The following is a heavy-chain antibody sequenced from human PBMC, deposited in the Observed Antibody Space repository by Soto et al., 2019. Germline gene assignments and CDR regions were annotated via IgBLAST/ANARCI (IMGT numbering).Heavy chain of an antibody. Sequence: PSETLSLTCTVSGDSISSSSSYWGWIRQPPGKGLEWIAIISNSGTTYYTPPLKSQLTISVDTSKNQFSLNLASVTAADTAIYYCARRNYPYYFDYWGQGTLVTVSS. CDR3: ARRNYPYYFDY. CDR2: ISNSGTT. CDR1: GDSISSSSSY. D-gene: IGHD3-10*01. J-gene: IGHJ4*02. V-gene: IGHV4-39*01.